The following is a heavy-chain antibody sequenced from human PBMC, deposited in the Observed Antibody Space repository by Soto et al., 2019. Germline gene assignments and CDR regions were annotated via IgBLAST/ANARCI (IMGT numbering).Heavy chain of an antibody. J-gene: IGHJ5*02. CDR3: GQALCWLGLGPERANYFDP. V-gene: IGHV2-5*02. CDR2: IYWDDDK. D-gene: IGHD3-16*01. CDR1: GFSLTTTGLG. Sequence: QITLKESGPTLVRPTQTLTLTCTVSGFSLTTTGLGVGWIRQPPGKALEWLALIYWDDDKRYSPSLKSRLTITKETAKKEVILTITNLVPVGTPPYCRGQALCWLGLGPERANYFDPRGQGPLVTVSS.